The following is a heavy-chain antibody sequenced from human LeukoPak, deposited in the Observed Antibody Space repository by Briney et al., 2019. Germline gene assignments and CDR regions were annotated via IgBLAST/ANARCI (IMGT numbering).Heavy chain of an antibody. CDR1: GFTFSSYS. V-gene: IGHV3-7*03. J-gene: IGHJ4*02. D-gene: IGHD6-13*01. CDR2: IKDDGSEK. CDR3: ARARDSSWDY. Sequence: GGSLRLSCAASGFTFSSYSMNWVRQAPAKGPEWVANIKDDGSEKYYVDSVKGRFTISRDDAKSSLYLQMNSLRAEDTAVYYCARARDSSWDYWGQGTLVTVSP.